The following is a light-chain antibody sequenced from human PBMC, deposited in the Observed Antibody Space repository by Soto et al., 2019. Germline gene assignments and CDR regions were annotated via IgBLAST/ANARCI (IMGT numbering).Light chain of an antibody. CDR2: GAF. Sequence: EIVMTQSPATLSVSPGESATLSCRASQSVRSNLAWYQQKPGQAPSLLIYGAFTRATGIPTRFSGTGSGTEFTLTISSLQSEDFALYYCQQYNDWPLTFGQGTKVDI. CDR1: QSVRSN. J-gene: IGKJ1*01. V-gene: IGKV3-15*01. CDR3: QQYNDWPLT.